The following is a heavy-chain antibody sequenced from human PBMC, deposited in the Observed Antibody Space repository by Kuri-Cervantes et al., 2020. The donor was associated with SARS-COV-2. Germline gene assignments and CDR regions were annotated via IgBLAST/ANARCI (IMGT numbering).Heavy chain of an antibody. J-gene: IGHJ4*02. CDR1: GFNFRDAW. D-gene: IGHD6-13*01. CDR3: ARSAPPGIAAAGVDWYFDY. CDR2: ISYDGSNK. V-gene: IGHV3-30*03. Sequence: GESLKISCAASGFNFRDAWMSWVRQAPGKGLEWVAVISYDGSNKYYADSVKGRFTISRDNSKNTLYLQMNSLRAEDTAVYYCARSAPPGIAAAGVDWYFDYWGQGTLVTVSS.